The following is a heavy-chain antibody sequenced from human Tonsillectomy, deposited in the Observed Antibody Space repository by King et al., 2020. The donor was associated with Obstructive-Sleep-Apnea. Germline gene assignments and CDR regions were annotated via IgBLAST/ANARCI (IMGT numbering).Heavy chain of an antibody. J-gene: IGHJ4*02. CDR1: GGSFSGYY. Sequence: VQLQQWGAGLLKPSETLSLTCAVYGGSFSGYYWSWIRQPPGKGLEWIGEINHRGSTNYNPSLKSRVTISVDTSKNQFSLKLSSVTAADTAVYYCARGLITGSVYYFDYWGQGTLVTVSS. D-gene: IGHD3-16*01. V-gene: IGHV4-34*01. CDR2: INHRGST. CDR3: ARGLITGSVYYFDY.